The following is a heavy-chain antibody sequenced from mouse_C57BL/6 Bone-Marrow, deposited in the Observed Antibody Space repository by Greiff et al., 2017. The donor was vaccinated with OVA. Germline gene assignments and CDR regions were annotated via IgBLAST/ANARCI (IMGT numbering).Heavy chain of an antibody. D-gene: IGHD2-1*01. V-gene: IGHV2-5*01. CDR3: AVGNYWFAY. J-gene: IGHJ3*01. Sequence: FSLTSYGVHWVRQSPGKGLEWLGVIWRGGSTDDNAAFMSRLSSTKDNSKSQVFFKMNSLQADDTAIYYCAVGNYWFAYWGQGTLVTVSA. CDR2: IWRGGST. CDR1: FSLTSYG.